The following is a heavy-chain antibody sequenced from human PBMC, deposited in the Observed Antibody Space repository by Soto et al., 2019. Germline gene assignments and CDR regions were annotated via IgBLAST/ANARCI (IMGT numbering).Heavy chain of an antibody. D-gene: IGHD2-15*01. CDR2: IYPGDSDT. J-gene: IGHJ4*02. V-gene: IGHV5-51*01. CDR3: ARPPKYCSGGSCYDY. CDR1: GYSFTSHW. Sequence: GESLKISCKGSGYSFTSHWIGWVRQMPGKGLEWMGIIYPGDSDTRYSPSFQGQVTISADKSISTAYLQWSSLKASDTAMYYCARPPKYCSGGSCYDYWGQGTLVTVSS.